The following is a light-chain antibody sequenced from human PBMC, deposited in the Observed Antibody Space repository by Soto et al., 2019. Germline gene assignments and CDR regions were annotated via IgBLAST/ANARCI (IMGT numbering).Light chain of an antibody. V-gene: IGLV2-14*01. J-gene: IGLJ2*01. CDR3: SPYTSSSTHVV. CDR1: SSDVGGYNY. CDR2: EVS. Sequence: QYALTQPASVSGSPGQSITISCTGTSSDVGGYNYVSWYQQHPGKAPKLMIYEVSNRPSGVSNRFSGSKSGNTASLTISGLQAEDEADYYCSPYTSSSTHVVFGGGTKLTVL.